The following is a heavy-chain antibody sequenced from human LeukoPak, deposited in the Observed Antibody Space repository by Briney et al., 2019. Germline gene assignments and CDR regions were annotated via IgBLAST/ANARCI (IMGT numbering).Heavy chain of an antibody. CDR1: GFTFSSYS. D-gene: IGHD6-6*01. CDR3: ARDLYDLYSSSTKTALDL. Sequence: GGSLRLSCAASGFTFSSYSMNWVRQAPGKGLEWVSSISSSSSYIYYADSVKGRFTISRDHAKNSLYLQMNSLRAEDTAVYYCARDLYDLYSSSTKTALDLWGRGTLVTVSS. V-gene: IGHV3-21*01. CDR2: ISSSSSYI. J-gene: IGHJ2*01.